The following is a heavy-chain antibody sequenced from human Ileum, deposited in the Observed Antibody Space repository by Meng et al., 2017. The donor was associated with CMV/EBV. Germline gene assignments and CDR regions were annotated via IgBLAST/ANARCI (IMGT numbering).Heavy chain of an antibody. CDR3: VRRRVEIAMDFDH. Sequence: AAFGFTFSSYALGWVRQAPGKGLEWLSLIRGSAGGTYYAESLKGRFTISRDSSENTLYLQLNSLSAEDTAVYYCVRRRVEIAMDFDHWGQGTLVTVSS. J-gene: IGHJ4*02. CDR1: GFTFSSYA. CDR2: IRGSAGGT. V-gene: IGHV3-23*01. D-gene: IGHD5-18*01.